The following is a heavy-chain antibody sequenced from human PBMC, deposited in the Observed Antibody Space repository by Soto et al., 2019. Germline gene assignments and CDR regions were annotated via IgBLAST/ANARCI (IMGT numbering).Heavy chain of an antibody. Sequence: GGSLRLSCAASGFTFSSYSMNWVRLAPGKGLEWVSLINCNSTNIYYVDSVKGRFTISRDNSKDALYLQMNGLRTEDTALYYCAKEMATMYFDYWGQGTLVTVSS. CDR1: GFTFSSYS. J-gene: IGHJ4*02. CDR2: INCNSTNI. V-gene: IGHV3-43*01. D-gene: IGHD5-12*01. CDR3: AKEMATMYFDY.